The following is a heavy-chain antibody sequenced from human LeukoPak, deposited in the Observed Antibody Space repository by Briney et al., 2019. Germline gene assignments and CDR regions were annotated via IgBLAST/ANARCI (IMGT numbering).Heavy chain of an antibody. V-gene: IGHV3-23*01. D-gene: IGHD5-18*01. CDR3: AKNTGQTSEYCYGYDY. CDR1: GFTLSNYA. J-gene: IGHJ4*02. CDR2: ISGNGGST. Sequence: GGAVSLSCAASGFTLSNYAVDWLRQAPGKGLEWVSTISGNGGSTYYADSVKGRFTISRDNSKNTLYLQMNSLRAEDTALYYCAKNTGQTSEYCYGYDYWGQGTPVPVSS.